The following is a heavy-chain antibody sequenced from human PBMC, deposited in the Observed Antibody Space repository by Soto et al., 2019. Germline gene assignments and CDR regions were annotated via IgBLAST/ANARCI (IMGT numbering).Heavy chain of an antibody. V-gene: IGHV4-39*01. Sequence: QLQLQESGPGLVKPSETLSLTCTVSGGSISSSSYYWGWIRQPPGKGLEWIGSIYYSGSTYYNPSLKSRVTISVDTSKNQFSLKLSSVTAADTAVYYCARRGIAAAGTLEVMDVWGQGTTVTVSS. J-gene: IGHJ6*02. CDR2: IYYSGST. CDR3: ARRGIAAAGTLEVMDV. D-gene: IGHD6-13*01. CDR1: GGSISSSSYY.